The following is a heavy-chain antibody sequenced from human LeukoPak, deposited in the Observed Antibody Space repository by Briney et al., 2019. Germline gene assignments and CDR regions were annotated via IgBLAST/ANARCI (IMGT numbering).Heavy chain of an antibody. CDR3: ANTEHYDILTGYLN. V-gene: IGHV3-23*01. CDR1: GFTFSSYA. CDR2: ISGSGGST. Sequence: GGSLRLSCAASGFTFSSYAMSWVRQAPGKGLEWVSAISGSGGSTYYADSVKGRFTISRDNSKNTLYLQMNSLRAEDTAVYCRANTEHYDILTGYLNWGQGTLVTVSS. D-gene: IGHD3-9*01. J-gene: IGHJ4*02.